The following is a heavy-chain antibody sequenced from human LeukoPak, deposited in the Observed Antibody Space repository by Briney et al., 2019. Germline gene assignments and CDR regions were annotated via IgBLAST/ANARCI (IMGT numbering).Heavy chain of an antibody. J-gene: IGHJ4*02. Sequence: PGGSLRLSCAASEFTFSGYSLNWVRQAPGKGLEWVSSIGSSSSYIYYADSVKGRFTISRDNAKNSLYLQMNSLRAEDTAVYYCARGDYYGSGSPFDYWSQGTLVTVSS. CDR3: ARGDYYGSGSPFDY. V-gene: IGHV3-21*01. CDR1: EFTFSGYS. CDR2: IGSSSSYI. D-gene: IGHD3-10*01.